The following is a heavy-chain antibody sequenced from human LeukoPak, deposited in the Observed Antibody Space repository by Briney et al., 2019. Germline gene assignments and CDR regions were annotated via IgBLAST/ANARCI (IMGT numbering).Heavy chain of an antibody. D-gene: IGHD3-9*01. V-gene: IGHV3-23*01. J-gene: IGHJ6*02. Sequence: GGSLRPSCAASGFTFSAFGMNWVRQAPGKGLEWVSTITKSGDSTYYVDSVKGRFTISRHNSKNTLYLQMNSLRAEDTAKYYCTKDYCGKFCSAVWGQGTTVTVSS. CDR2: ITKSGDST. CDR3: TKDYCGKFCSAV. CDR1: GFTFSAFG.